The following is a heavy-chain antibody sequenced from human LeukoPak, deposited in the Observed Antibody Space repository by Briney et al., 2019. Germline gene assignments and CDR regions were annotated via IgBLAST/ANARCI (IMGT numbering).Heavy chain of an antibody. J-gene: IGHJ4*02. D-gene: IGHD5/OR15-5a*01. CDR1: GFTFSSFG. V-gene: IGHV3-48*04. CDR3: ARSLSTDFDY. CDR2: ISTSSLNTI. Sequence: GGSLRLSCAASGFTFSSFGMNWVRQAPGKGLEWISYISTSSLNTIHYADSVKGRFTISRGNAKNSLFLQMNRLRAEDTAVYYCARSLSTDFDYWGQGILVTVSS.